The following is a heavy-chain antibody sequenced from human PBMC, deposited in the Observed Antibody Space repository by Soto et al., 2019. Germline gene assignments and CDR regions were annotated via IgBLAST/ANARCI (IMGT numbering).Heavy chain of an antibody. CDR2: IYWDDDK. J-gene: IGHJ4*02. CDR1: GFSLRTSGLG. CDR3: AQVLPVFGVVTPFDY. V-gene: IGHV2-5*02. Sequence: QITLKESGPTLVKPTQTLTLTCTFSGFSLRTSGLGVGWIRQPPGKALEWLALIYWDDDKRYSPSLKSRLTISKDTSKNQVVLTTTTLNPVDTATYYCAQVLPVFGVVTPFDYWGPGTLVTVSS. D-gene: IGHD3-3*01.